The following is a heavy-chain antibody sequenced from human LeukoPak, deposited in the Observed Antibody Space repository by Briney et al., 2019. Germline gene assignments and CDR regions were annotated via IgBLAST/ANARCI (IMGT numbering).Heavy chain of an antibody. CDR3: ARHRSGTYYRFDY. V-gene: IGHV4-39*01. CDR1: GDSITMYY. CDR2: IYYSGST. J-gene: IGHJ4*02. Sequence: SETLSLTCTVSGDSITMYYWTWIRQPPGKGLEWIGSIYYSGSTYYNPSLKSRVIISVDTSKNQFSLKLSSVTAADTAVYYCARHRSGTYYRFDYWGQGTLVTVSS. D-gene: IGHD1-26*01.